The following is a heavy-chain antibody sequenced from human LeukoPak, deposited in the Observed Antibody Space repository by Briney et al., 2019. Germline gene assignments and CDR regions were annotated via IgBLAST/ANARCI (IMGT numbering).Heavy chain of an antibody. V-gene: IGHV3-33*01. Sequence: GGSLRLSCAASGFTFSSYGMHWVRQAPGKGLEWVAVVGYDGSNKYYAESVKGRFTISRDNSKNTLYLQMNSLRAEDTAVYYCARPVLNYYGSGSYYFDYWGQGTLVTVSS. J-gene: IGHJ4*02. CDR3: ARPVLNYYGSGSYYFDY. CDR2: VGYDGSNK. CDR1: GFTFSSYG. D-gene: IGHD3-10*01.